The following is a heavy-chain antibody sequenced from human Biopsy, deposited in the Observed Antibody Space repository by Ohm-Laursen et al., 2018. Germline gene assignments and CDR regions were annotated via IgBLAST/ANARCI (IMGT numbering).Heavy chain of an antibody. J-gene: IGHJ6*02. D-gene: IGHD3-22*01. CDR2: ISSSNDNT. V-gene: IGHV1-18*01. CDR1: GFIFTSYG. CDR3: ARDFFDSSGYFYYYNGVDL. Sequence: ASVKVSCKASGFIFTSYGLSWVRQAPGQGLEWMGWISSSNDNTNYAQKFQGRVTMTADTSASTAYMELRSLRSDDTAVYYCARDFFDSSGYFYYYNGVDLWGQGTTVTVSS.